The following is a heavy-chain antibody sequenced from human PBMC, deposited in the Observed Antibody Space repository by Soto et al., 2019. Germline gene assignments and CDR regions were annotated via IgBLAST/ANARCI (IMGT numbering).Heavy chain of an antibody. D-gene: IGHD3-22*01. CDR1: GFTFSSYG. V-gene: IGHV3-30*18. CDR2: ISYDGSNK. CDR3: AKDNLYYDSSGYYIDY. J-gene: IGHJ4*02. Sequence: GGSLRLSCAASGFTFSSYGMHWVRQAPGKGLEWVAVISYDGSNKYYADSVKGRFTISRDNSKNTLYLQMNNLRAEDTAVYYCAKDNLYYDSSGYYIDYWGQGTLVTVSS.